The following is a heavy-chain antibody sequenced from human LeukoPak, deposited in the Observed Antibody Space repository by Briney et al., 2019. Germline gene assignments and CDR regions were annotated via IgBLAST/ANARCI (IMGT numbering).Heavy chain of an antibody. V-gene: IGHV3-66*01. CDR1: GFTVSSNY. CDR2: IYSGGST. Sequence: GGSLRLSCAASGFTVSSNYMSWVRQAPGKGLEWVSVIYSGGSTYYADSVKGRFTISRDNSKNTLYLQMNGLRAEDTAVYYCAREVVVVPAANYYYYYGMDVWGQGTTVTVSS. D-gene: IGHD2-2*01. J-gene: IGHJ6*02. CDR3: AREVVVVPAANYYYYYGMDV.